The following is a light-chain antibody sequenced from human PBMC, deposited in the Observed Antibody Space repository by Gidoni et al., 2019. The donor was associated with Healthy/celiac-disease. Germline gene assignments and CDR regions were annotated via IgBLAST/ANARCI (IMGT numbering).Light chain of an antibody. CDR1: QGISSY. CDR3: QRTYNATRT. V-gene: IGKV1-27*01. CDR2: SAA. Sequence: IQLTQSPSSLSASVGDRVTITCRGCQGISSYLNWYRQKPGKVPKLLIYSAANLQSGIPSRFSGSGSGTDFTLTISSRQPEDVATDYGQRTYNATRTFGGGTKVEIK. J-gene: IGKJ4*01.